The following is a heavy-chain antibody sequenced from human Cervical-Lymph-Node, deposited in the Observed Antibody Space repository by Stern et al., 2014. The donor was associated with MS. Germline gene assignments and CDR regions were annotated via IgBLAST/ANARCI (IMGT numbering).Heavy chain of an antibody. V-gene: IGHV1-18*04. CDR2: INTYNAGT. CDR1: GYTYTSYG. D-gene: IGHD3-10*01. CDR3: ARVLRLGSGSYYDRHLDNWFDS. J-gene: IGHJ5*01. Sequence: QVQLVQSGPEVKEPGASVKVSCKASGYTYTSYGITWVRQAPGQGLEWMGWINTYNAGTTSAPAFQGRLSMRTSHSKNTAHLQIRSLTVDDTALYYCARVLRLGSGSYYDRHLDNWFDSWGQGTLVTVSS.